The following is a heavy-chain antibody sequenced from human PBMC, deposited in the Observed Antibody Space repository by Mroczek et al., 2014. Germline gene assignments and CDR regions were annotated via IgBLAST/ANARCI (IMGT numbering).Heavy chain of an antibody. J-gene: IGHJ4*01. V-gene: IGHV3-30-3*01. Sequence: QVQLVQSGGGLVQARGAHSVCPRAASGFNIYSSYMHWVRQARVRAGMVAFYFFLILGSTYYADSVKGRFTISADTSKKPHAYLQMNSLRAEDTAVYYCARYVLVLLLPAVLTLVLDYWGQGTLVTVSS. CDR2: FLILGST. CDR3: ARYVLVLLLPAVLTLVLDY. D-gene: IGHD3-10*01. CDR1: GFNIYSSY.